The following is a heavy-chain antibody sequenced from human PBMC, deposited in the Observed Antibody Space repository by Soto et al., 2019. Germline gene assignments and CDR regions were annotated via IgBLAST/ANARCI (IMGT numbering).Heavy chain of an antibody. V-gene: IGHV5-51*01. D-gene: IGHD7-27*01. CDR1: GYIFTSFY. Sequence: GESLKISCQGSGYIFTSFYIGWVRQMPGRGLEWMGIIYPYDTQTRYGPSFQGQVTISADKSIDTAYLHWSSLRASDSATYYCAIREPWANGMDVWGQGTTVTVSS. J-gene: IGHJ6*02. CDR3: AIREPWANGMDV. CDR2: IYPYDTQT.